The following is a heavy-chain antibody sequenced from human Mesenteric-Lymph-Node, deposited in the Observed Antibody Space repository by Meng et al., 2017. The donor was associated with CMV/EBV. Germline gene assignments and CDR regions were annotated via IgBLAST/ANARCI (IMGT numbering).Heavy chain of an antibody. Sequence: GSLRLSCTASGGSISSRRCFWGWIRQPPGKGLEWIGNVYYIGNTYYNPSLKSRVTISVDTSQNQFSLQLSSVTAADTAVYFCARFDNSGYYFVDSWGQGTLVTVSS. V-gene: IGHV4-39*07. CDR3: ARFDNSGYYFVDS. CDR1: GGSISSRRCF. CDR2: VYYIGNT. D-gene: IGHD3-22*01. J-gene: IGHJ4*02.